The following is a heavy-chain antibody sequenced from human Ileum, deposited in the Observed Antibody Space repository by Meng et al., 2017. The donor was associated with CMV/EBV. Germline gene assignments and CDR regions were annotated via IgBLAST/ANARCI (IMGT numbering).Heavy chain of an antibody. J-gene: IGHJ4*02. CDR1: GFTFSSYS. Sequence: GESLQISCAASGFTFSSYSMNWVRQAPGKGLEWVSSISSSSSYIYYADSVKGRFTISRDNAKNSLYLQMNSLRAEDTAVYYCARDKGWNYDYWGQGTLVTVSS. D-gene: IGHD1-7*01. CDR3: ARDKGWNYDY. V-gene: IGHV3-21*01. CDR2: ISSSSSYI.